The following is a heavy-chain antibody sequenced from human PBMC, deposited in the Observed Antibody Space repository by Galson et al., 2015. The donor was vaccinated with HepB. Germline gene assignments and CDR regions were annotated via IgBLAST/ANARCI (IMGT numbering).Heavy chain of an antibody. D-gene: IGHD6-19*01. CDR1: GYSFTNYW. V-gene: IGHV5-51*01. Sequence: QSGAEVKKPGESLKISCKGSGYSFTNYWIGWVRQMPGKGLEWMGIISPDDSDTRYSPSFQGQVTISADKSISTAYLQWSSLKAPDTATYYCARQCKDSGWYADFDYWGQGTLVTVSS. J-gene: IGHJ4*02. CDR3: ARQCKDSGWYADFDY. CDR2: ISPDDSDT.